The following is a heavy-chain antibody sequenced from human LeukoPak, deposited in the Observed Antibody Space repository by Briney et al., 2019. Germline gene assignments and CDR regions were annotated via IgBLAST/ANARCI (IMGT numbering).Heavy chain of an antibody. CDR1: GFTFSTYR. V-gene: IGHV3-21*01. D-gene: IGHD3-22*01. CDR3: VGNYYDSSGLDY. J-gene: IGHJ4*02. Sequence: PGRSLRLSCAASGFTFSTYRMNWVRQAPGRGLECVSSISSSGAYIYYADSVKGRFTISRDNAKKSLYLQMNSLRAEDTAIYYCVGNYYDSSGLDYWGQGTLVTVSS. CDR2: ISSSGAYI.